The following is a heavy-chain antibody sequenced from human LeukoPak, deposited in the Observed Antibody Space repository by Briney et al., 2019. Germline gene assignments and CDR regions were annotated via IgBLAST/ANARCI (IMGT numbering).Heavy chain of an antibody. Sequence: GGSLRLSCAASGFTFSSYSMNWVRQAPGKGLEWVSYISSSSSTIYCADSVKGRFTISRDNAKNSLYLQMNSLKTEGTAVYYCTRESHMVRGVDYWGQGTLVTVSS. D-gene: IGHD3-10*01. V-gene: IGHV3-48*01. CDR3: TRESHMVRGVDY. CDR1: GFTFSSYS. CDR2: ISSSSSTI. J-gene: IGHJ4*02.